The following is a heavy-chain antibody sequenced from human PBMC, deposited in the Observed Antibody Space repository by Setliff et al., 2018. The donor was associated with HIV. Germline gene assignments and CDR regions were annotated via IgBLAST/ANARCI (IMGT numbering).Heavy chain of an antibody. V-gene: IGHV1-18*01. CDR3: ARFPVLGGMDV. D-gene: IGHD1-20*01. Sequence: ASVKVSCKASGYTFTSYGISWVRQAPGQGLDWMGWISTYNRNTNYAQNLQGRVTMTTDTSTSTAYMELSSLRSEDTAVYYCARFPVLGGMDVWGQGTTVTVSS. J-gene: IGHJ6*02. CDR2: ISTYNRNT. CDR1: GYTFTSYG.